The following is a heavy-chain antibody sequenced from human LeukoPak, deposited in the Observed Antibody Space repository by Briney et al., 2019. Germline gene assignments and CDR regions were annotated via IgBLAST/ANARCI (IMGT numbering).Heavy chain of an antibody. CDR3: AGQAYYYDSSGYHEDY. CDR1: GGSLSNYY. Sequence: SETLSLTCTVSGGSLSNYYWSWIRQPAGKGLEWIGHIYTSGSTNYNPSLKSRVTLSVDTSKNQFSLKLSSVTAADTAVYYCAGQAYYYDSSGYHEDYWGQGTLVTVSS. J-gene: IGHJ4*02. D-gene: IGHD3-22*01. CDR2: IYTSGST. V-gene: IGHV4-4*07.